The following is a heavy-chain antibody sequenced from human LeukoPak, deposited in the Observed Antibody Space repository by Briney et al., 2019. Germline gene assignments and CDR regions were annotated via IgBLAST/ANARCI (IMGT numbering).Heavy chain of an antibody. D-gene: IGHD2-15*01. J-gene: IGHJ3*02. CDR3: ARETYCSGGSCYKGNAFDI. V-gene: IGHV3-21*01. Sequence: GGSLRLSCAAAGFTFSSYTMNWVRQAPGKGLEWVSSISSSSSYIYYADSMKGRFTISRDNAKNSLYLQMNSLRADDTAVYYCARETYCSGGSCYKGNAFDIWGQGTMVTVSS. CDR1: GFTFSSYT. CDR2: ISSSSSYI.